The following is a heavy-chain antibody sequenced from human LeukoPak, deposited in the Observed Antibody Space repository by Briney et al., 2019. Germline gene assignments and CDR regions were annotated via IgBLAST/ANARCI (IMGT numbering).Heavy chain of an antibody. J-gene: IGHJ3*02. Sequence: SETLSLTCTVSGGSISSRYWSWIRQSPGKGLEWIGFMHYRGNTNSNPSLRSRVTISMDTSKNQFSLKMSSVTAADTAVYYCARDSPFEWDVFGDSFDIWGQGTVVTVSS. CDR3: ARDSPFEWDVFGDSFDI. CDR2: MHYRGNT. V-gene: IGHV4-59*11. CDR1: GGSISSRY. D-gene: IGHD1-26*01.